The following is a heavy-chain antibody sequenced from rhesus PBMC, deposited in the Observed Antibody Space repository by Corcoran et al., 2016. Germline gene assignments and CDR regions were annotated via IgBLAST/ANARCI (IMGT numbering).Heavy chain of an antibody. CDR2: IYPGDSDT. CDR3: AKDLGTVATYGLDS. Sequence: EVQLVQSGAEVKRPGESLRISCNTSGSIFTGSWISWVRQMPGKGLGWMGMIYPGDSDTRYSPSFQGQVTISADKSISTAYLQWSSLKASDTATYYCAKDLGTVATYGLDSWGQGVVVTVSS. D-gene: IGHD4-29*01. V-gene: IGHV5-43*01. J-gene: IGHJ6*01. CDR1: GSIFTGSW.